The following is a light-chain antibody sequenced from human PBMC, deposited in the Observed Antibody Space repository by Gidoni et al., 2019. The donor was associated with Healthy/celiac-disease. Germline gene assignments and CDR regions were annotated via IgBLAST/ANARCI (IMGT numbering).Light chain of an antibody. V-gene: IGLV1-40*01. CDR3: QSYDSSLSVV. J-gene: IGLJ2*01. CDR2: ANG. Sequence: QSVLTQPPSVFGPPGHGVTLPCTGRSSNSGAGYDVHWYQQLPGTAPKLPIYANGNRPSGVPDRFSGSKSGPSASLAITGLQAEDEADYYCQSYDSSLSVVFGGGTKLTVL. CDR1: SSNSGAGYD.